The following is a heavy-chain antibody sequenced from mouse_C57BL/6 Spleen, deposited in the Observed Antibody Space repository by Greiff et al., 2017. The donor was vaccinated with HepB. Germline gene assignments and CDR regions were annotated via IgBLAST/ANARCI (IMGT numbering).Heavy chain of an antibody. D-gene: IGHD2-3*01. Sequence: VQLQQSGAELVKPGASVKISCKASGYAFSSYWMNWVKQRPGKGLEWIGQIYPGDGDTNYNGKFKGKATLTADKSSSTAYMQLSSLTSEDSAVYFCARSDALGYAMDYWGQGTSVTVSS. J-gene: IGHJ4*01. CDR1: GYAFSSYW. CDR3: ARSDALGYAMDY. V-gene: IGHV1-80*01. CDR2: IYPGDGDT.